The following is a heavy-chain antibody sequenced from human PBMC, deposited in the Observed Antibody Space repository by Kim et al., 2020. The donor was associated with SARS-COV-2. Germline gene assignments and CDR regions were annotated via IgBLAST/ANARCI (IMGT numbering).Heavy chain of an antibody. V-gene: IGHV4-59*01. J-gene: IGHJ3*02. Sequence: SETLSLTCTVSGGSISSYYWSWIRQPPGKGLEWIGYIYYSGSTNYNPSLKSRVTISVDTSKNQFSLKLSSVTAADTAVYYCARVGGGSYNTNDAFDIWGQGTMVTVSS. CDR1: GGSISSYY. D-gene: IGHD1-26*01. CDR2: IYYSGST. CDR3: ARVGGGSYNTNDAFDI.